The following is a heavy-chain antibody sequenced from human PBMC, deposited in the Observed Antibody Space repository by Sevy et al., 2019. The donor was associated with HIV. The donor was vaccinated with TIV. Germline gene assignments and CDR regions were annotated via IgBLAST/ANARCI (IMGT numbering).Heavy chain of an antibody. V-gene: IGHV3-33*01. CDR2: IWFDGSNT. D-gene: IGHD4-17*01. J-gene: IGHJ4*01. CDR3: ARDLEFYDHGDYGPAFMPDF. Sequence: GGSLRLSCAASGFTFSSFGMNWVRQAPGRGLEWLAVIWFDGSNTYYADSVRGRFTISRDIAKNTLHLQMNSLRAEDTAVYYCARDLEFYDHGDYGPAFMPDFWGHRTLVTVSS. CDR1: GFTFSSFG.